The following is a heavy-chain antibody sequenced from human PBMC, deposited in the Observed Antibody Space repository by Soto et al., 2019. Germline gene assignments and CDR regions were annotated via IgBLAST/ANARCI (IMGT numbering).Heavy chain of an antibody. J-gene: IGHJ4*02. V-gene: IGHV3-23*01. D-gene: IGHD3-22*01. CDR2: IHGGGNSA. CDR3: ARDSDYYDSSGYYSSTPSFDY. Sequence: GGSLRLSCAASGFTFSGYAMSWVRQAPGKGLEWVSVIHGGGNSAYYADSVKGRFTISRDNSKNTLYLQMNSLRAEDTAVYYCARDSDYYDSSGYYSSTPSFDYWGQGTLVTVSS. CDR1: GFTFSGYA.